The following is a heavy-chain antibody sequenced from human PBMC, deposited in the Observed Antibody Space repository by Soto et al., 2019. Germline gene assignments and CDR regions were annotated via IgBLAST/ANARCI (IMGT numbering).Heavy chain of an antibody. Sequence: SQTLSLTCAISGDSVSSNSAAWNWIRQSPSRGLEWLGRTYYRSKWYNDYAVSVKSRITINPDTSKNQFSLQLNSVTPEDTAVYYCARVFSSSWWGLDAFDIWGQGTMVTVSS. CDR2: TYYRSKWYN. D-gene: IGHD6-13*01. CDR3: ARVFSSSWWGLDAFDI. CDR1: GDSVSSNSAA. V-gene: IGHV6-1*01. J-gene: IGHJ3*02.